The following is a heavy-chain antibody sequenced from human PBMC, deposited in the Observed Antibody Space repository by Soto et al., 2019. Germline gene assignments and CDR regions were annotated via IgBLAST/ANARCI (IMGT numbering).Heavy chain of an antibody. V-gene: IGHV4-34*01. CDR1: GDSFSRYY. J-gene: IGHJ4*02. CDR2: INHGGST. CDR3: ARVSSWYTPRYLDY. Sequence: PSETLSLTCGVYGDSFSRYYWSWIRQPPGKGLEWIGEINHGGSTNYNPSLKSRVTISVDTSKNQFSLKLTSVTAADTAMYYCARVSSWYTPRYLDYWGQGALVTVSS. D-gene: IGHD6-13*01.